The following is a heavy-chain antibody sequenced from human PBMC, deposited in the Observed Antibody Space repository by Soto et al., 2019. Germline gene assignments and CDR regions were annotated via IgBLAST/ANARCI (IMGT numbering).Heavy chain of an antibody. V-gene: IGHV1-69*05. CDR2: IIPIFGTA. CDR1: GGTFSSYA. Sequence: QVQLVQSGAEVKKPGSSVKVSCKASGGTFSSYAISWVRQAPGQGLEWMGGIIPIFGTANYAQKFQGRVTITXXEXTXXAYMELSSLRSEDTAVYYCASRAGHSSSWYQPWSHWGQGTLVTVSS. J-gene: IGHJ4*02. CDR3: ASRAGHSSSWYQPWSH. D-gene: IGHD6-13*01.